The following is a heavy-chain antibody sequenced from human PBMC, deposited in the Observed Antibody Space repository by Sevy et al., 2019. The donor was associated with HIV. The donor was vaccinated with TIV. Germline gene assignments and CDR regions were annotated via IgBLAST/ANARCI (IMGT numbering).Heavy chain of an antibody. CDR3: AISAHPLALLGYCSSTSCLNWFDP. Sequence: SETLSLTCTVSGGSISSYYWSWILQPAGKGLEWIGRIHTSGSTNYNPSLKSRVTMSVDTSKNQFSLKLSSVTAADTAVYYSAISAHPLALLGYCSSTSCLNWFDPWGQGTLVTVSS. CDR1: GGSISSYY. V-gene: IGHV4-4*07. CDR2: IHTSGST. D-gene: IGHD2-2*01. J-gene: IGHJ5*02.